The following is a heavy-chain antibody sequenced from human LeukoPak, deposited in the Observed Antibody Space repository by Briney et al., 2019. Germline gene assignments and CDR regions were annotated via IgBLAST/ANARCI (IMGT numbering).Heavy chain of an antibody. Sequence: SETLSLTCAVYGGSFSGYYWSWIRQPPGKGLEWIGEINHSGSTNYNPSLKSRVTISVDTSKNQFSLKLSSVTAADTAVYYCATTPGGLYYYDSSGYYLYWGQGTLVTVSP. V-gene: IGHV4-34*01. D-gene: IGHD3-22*01. CDR1: GGSFSGYY. CDR2: INHSGST. J-gene: IGHJ4*02. CDR3: ATTPGGLYYYDSSGYYLY.